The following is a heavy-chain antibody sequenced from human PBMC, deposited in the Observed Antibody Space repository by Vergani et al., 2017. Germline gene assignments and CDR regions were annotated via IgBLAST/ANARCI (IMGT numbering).Heavy chain of an antibody. Sequence: QVQLQQWGAGLLKPSETLSLTCAVYGGSFSNYFWSWVRQPPGQGLEWIGEVNQRGTANYNPSLKSRVTLSTEASKNHFSLKLSSVTAADTAVYYCARGFRGLTGYYFRYFDNWGQGALVAVAS. D-gene: IGHD3-22*01. CDR2: VNQRGTA. CDR1: GGSFSNYF. J-gene: IGHJ4*02. V-gene: IGHV4-34*01. CDR3: ARGFRGLTGYYFRYFDN.